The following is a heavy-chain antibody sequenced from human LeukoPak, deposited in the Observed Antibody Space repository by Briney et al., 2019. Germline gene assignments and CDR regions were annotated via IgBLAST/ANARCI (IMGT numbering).Heavy chain of an antibody. J-gene: IGHJ4*02. V-gene: IGHV3-33*01. CDR2: TWYDGSNK. Sequence: GGSLRLSCAASGFTFSSYGMHWVRQAPGKGLEWVAVTWYDGSNKYYADSVKGRFTISRDNSKNTLYLQMNSLRAEDTAVYYCARDALGTRCPNYYFDYWGQGTLVTVSS. CDR1: GFTFSSYG. D-gene: IGHD3-16*02. CDR3: ARDALGTRCPNYYFDY.